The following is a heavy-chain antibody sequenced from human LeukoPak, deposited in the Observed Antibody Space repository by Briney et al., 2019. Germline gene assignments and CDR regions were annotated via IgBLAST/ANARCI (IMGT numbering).Heavy chain of an antibody. J-gene: IGHJ4*02. CDR3: ARGFSWRSSWYLY. CDR2: INHSGST. V-gene: IGHV4-34*01. CDR1: GGSFSGYY. Sequence: SETLSLTCAVYGGSFSGYYWSWIRQPPGKGLEWIGEINHSGSTNYNPSLKSRVTISVDTSKNQFSLKLSSVTAADTAVYYCARGFSWRSSWYLYWGQGTLVTVSS. D-gene: IGHD6-13*01.